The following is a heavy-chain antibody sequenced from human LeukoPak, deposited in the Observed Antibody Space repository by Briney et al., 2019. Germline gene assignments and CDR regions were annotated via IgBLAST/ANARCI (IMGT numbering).Heavy chain of an antibody. J-gene: IGHJ3*02. CDR3: ASPVVSATLGGFDI. V-gene: IGHV4-39*01. D-gene: IGHD2-15*01. CDR1: GGSISSSSYS. Sequence: PSETLSLTCTVSGGSISSSSYSWGWIRQPPGKGLEWIGSIYYSGSTYYNPSLKSRVTISVDTSKNRFSLKLSSVTAADTAVYYCASPVVSATLGGFDIWGQGTMVTVSS. CDR2: IYYSGST.